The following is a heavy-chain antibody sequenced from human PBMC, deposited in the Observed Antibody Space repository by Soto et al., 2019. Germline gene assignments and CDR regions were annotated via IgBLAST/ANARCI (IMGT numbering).Heavy chain of an antibody. D-gene: IGHD3-3*01. Sequence: EVQLVESGGGLVQPGRSLRLSCAASGFTFDDYAMHWVRQAPGKGLEWVSGISWNSGSIGYADSVKGRFTISRDNAKNSLYLQMNSLRAEDTALYYCAKGSSFNSPTMDYWGQGTLVTVSS. CDR3: AKGSSFNSPTMDY. CDR2: ISWNSGSI. J-gene: IGHJ4*02. CDR1: GFTFDDYA. V-gene: IGHV3-9*01.